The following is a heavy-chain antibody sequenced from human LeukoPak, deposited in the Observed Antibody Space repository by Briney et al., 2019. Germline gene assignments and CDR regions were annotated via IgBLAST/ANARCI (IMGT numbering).Heavy chain of an antibody. CDR3: AREGTYDYVWGSYRYFDY. J-gene: IGHJ4*02. Sequence: ASVKVSCKASGYTFTSYDINWVRQATGQGLEWMGWMNPNSGNTGYAQKFQGRVTITRNTSISTAYMELSSLRSEDTAVYYCAREGTYDYVWGSYRYFDYWGQGTLVTVSS. CDR2: MNPNSGNT. D-gene: IGHD3-16*02. V-gene: IGHV1-8*03. CDR1: GYTFTSYD.